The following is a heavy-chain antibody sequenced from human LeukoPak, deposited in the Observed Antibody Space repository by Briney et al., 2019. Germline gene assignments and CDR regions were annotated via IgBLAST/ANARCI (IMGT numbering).Heavy chain of an antibody. CDR3: ARDKAGGAFDI. J-gene: IGHJ3*02. V-gene: IGHV4-4*07. Sequence: SETLSLTCTVSGGSISNYYWSWIRQPAGKGLEWIGRMFTSGSTNYNPSLKSRVTMSVDTSKNQRSLKVSSVTAADTAVYYCARDKAGGAFDIWGQGTMVTVSS. CDR1: GGSISNYY. D-gene: IGHD6-13*01. CDR2: MFTSGST.